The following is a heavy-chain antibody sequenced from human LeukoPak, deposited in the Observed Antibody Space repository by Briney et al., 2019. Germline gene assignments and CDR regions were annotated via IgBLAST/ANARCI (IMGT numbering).Heavy chain of an antibody. CDR3: VRGGGVSGYDLLDY. J-gene: IGHJ4*02. CDR2: INQDGSEE. Sequence: GGSLRLSCAASGFTFSNYWMTWVRQAPGKGLEWVAHINQDGSEEHYMDSVKARFTISRGNAKNSLSPQMNSLRAEDTAVYYCVRGGGVSGYDLLDYWGQGTLVTVSS. CDR1: GFTFSNYW. D-gene: IGHD5-12*01. V-gene: IGHV3-7*01.